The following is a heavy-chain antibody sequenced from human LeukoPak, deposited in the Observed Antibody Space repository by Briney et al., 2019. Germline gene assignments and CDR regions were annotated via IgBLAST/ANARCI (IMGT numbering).Heavy chain of an antibody. Sequence: GGSLRLSCAASGFTFSSYSMNWVRQAPGKGLEWVSSVSSSSSYIYYADSVKGRFTISRDNAKNSLYLQMNSLRAEDTAVYYCARDPQSGPVPQGYGMDVWGKGTTVTVSS. J-gene: IGHJ6*04. V-gene: IGHV3-21*01. CDR1: GFTFSSYS. CDR3: ARDPQSGPVPQGYGMDV. CDR2: VSSSSSYI. D-gene: IGHD3-10*01.